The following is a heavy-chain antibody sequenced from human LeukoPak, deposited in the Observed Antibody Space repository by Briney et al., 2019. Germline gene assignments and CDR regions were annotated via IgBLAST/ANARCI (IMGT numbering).Heavy chain of an antibody. CDR3: ARRMGGYYFDY. V-gene: IGHV3-21*01. Sequence: GGSLRLSCAASGFTFSSYSMNWVRQAPGKGLEWVSSISSSSYIHYADPVKGRFTISRDNAKNSLYLQMNSLRAEDTAVYYCARRMGGYYFDYWGQGTLVTVSS. CDR1: GFTFSSYS. CDR2: ISSSSYI. D-gene: IGHD3-16*01. J-gene: IGHJ4*02.